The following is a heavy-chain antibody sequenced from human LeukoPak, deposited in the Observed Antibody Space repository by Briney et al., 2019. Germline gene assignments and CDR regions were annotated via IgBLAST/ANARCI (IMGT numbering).Heavy chain of an antibody. J-gene: IGHJ6*02. CDR3: ARDLAPLHSNGMDV. V-gene: IGHV3-11*01. Sequence: PGGSLRLSCAASGFTFSDYYMSWIRQAPGKGLEWVSYISSSGSTIYYADSVKGRFTISRDNAKNSLYLQMNSLRAEDTAVYYCARDLAPLHSNGMDVWGQGTTVTVSS. D-gene: IGHD4-11*01. CDR1: GFTFSDYY. CDR2: ISSSGSTI.